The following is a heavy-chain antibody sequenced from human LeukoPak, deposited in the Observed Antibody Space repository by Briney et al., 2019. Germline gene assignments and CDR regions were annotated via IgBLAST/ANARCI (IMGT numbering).Heavy chain of an antibody. CDR3: AKGGTMTKKGYSDY. CDR2: VSGDGGYT. J-gene: IGHJ4*02. CDR1: GFTFSSYA. D-gene: IGHD2-15*01. V-gene: IGHV3-23*01. Sequence: GGSLRLSCAASGFTFSSYAMSWVRLAPGKGLEWVSGVSGDGGYTYYADSVKGRFTISRDNSKSTLCLRMNSLRADDTAVYYCAKGGTMTKKGYSDYWGQGTLVTVSS.